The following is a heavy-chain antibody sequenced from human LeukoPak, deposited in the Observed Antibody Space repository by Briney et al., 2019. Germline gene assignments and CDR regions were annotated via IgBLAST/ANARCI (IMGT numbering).Heavy chain of an antibody. CDR2: IYYSGST. D-gene: IGHD4-23*01. J-gene: IGHJ4*02. CDR1: GGSISSYY. CDR3: AREDGGKGGFDY. V-gene: IGHV4-59*01. Sequence: PSETLSLTCTVSGGSISSYYWSWIRQPPGKGLEWIGYIYYSGSTNYNPSLKSRVTISVDTSKNQFSLKLSSVTAADTAVYYCAREDGGKGGFDYWGQGTLVTVSS.